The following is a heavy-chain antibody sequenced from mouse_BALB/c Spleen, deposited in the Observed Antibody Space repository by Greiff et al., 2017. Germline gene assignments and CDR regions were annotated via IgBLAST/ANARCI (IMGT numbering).Heavy chain of an antibody. Sequence: EVKLMESGGDLVKPGGSLKLSCAASGFTFSSYGMSWVRQTPDKRLEWVATISSGGSYTYYPDSVKGRFTISRDNAKNTLYLQMSSLKSEDTAMYDCAGHSITTVVPGYFDVWGAGTTVTVSS. D-gene: IGHD1-1*01. J-gene: IGHJ1*01. V-gene: IGHV5-6*01. CDR3: AGHSITTVVPGYFDV. CDR2: ISSGGSYT. CDR1: GFTFSSYG.